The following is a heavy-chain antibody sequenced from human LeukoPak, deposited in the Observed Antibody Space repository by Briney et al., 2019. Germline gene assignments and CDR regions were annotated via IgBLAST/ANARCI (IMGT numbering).Heavy chain of an antibody. V-gene: IGHV1-18*01. CDR2: ISAYNGNT. CDR3: ARDYGDYVVDPDY. CDR1: GYTFTSYG. J-gene: IGHJ4*02. Sequence: ASVKVSCKASGYTFTSYGISWVRPAPGKGLEWMGWISAYNGNTNFAQKLQGRVTMTTDTSTSTAYMELRSVRSDDTAVYYRARDYGDYVVDPDYWGQGTLVTVSS. D-gene: IGHD4-17*01.